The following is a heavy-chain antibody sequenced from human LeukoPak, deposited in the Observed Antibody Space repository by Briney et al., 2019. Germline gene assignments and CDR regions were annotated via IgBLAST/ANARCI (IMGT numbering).Heavy chain of an antibody. CDR2: IYSGGST. J-gene: IGHJ4*02. Sequence: GGSLRLSCAASGFTFSSYEMNWVRQAPGKGLEWVSVIYSGGSTYYADSVKGRFTISRDNSKNTLYLQMNSLRAEDTAVYYCARDRGYSGYEFDHWGQGTLVTVSS. CDR1: GFTFSSYE. D-gene: IGHD5-12*01. CDR3: ARDRGYSGYEFDH. V-gene: IGHV3-53*01.